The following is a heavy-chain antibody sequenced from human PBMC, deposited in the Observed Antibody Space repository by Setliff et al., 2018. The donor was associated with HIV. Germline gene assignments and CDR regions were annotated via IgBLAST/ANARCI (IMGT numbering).Heavy chain of an antibody. CDR3: ARCRLNGGFNL. J-gene: IGHJ5*02. V-gene: IGHV4-39*01. D-gene: IGHD7-27*01. CDR2: IYYSGST. CDR1: GGSISSSSSY. Sequence: SETLSLTCIVSGGSISSSSSYWGWSRQPPGKGLEWIGNIYYSGSTYYNPSLKSRFTISVDVSKNQFSLKLSSVTAADTAVYYCARCRLNGGFNLWGQGTLVTVSS.